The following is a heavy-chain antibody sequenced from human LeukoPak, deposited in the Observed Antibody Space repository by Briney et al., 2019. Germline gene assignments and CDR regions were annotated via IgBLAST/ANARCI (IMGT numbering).Heavy chain of an antibody. D-gene: IGHD2-15*01. V-gene: IGHV4-59*08. J-gene: IGHJ3*01. CDR3: ARHETHCTGGNCYSNALDV. Sequence: SETLSLTCTVSGGSISRYYWSWIRRPPGEGLEWIGYIFHSGSTKYNPSLNSRVTISLDASKRQFSLNLTSVTATDTAVYFCARHETHCTGGNCYSNALDVWGPGTTVTVSS. CDR1: GGSISRYY. CDR2: IFHSGST.